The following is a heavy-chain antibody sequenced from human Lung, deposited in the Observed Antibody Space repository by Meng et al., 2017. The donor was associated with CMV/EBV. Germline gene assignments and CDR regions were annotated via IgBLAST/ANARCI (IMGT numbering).Heavy chain of an antibody. J-gene: IGHJ6*02. Sequence: GGSXRLXCAASGFRFSDYYMTWIRQAPGKGLERVSYISSSYAVDYADSLKGRFTISRDNAKNSMYLQMSSLRAEDTAVYYCARVLLDVRGWYYQGMDVWGQGXTVTVSS. CDR1: GFRFSDYY. D-gene: IGHD6-19*01. CDR3: ARVLLDVRGWYYQGMDV. V-gene: IGHV3-69-1*01. CDR2: ISSSYAV.